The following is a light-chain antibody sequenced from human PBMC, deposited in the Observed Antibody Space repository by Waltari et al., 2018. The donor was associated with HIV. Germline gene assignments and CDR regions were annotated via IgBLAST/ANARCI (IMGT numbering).Light chain of an antibody. CDR2: SAS. CDR3: QQFGTFT. V-gene: IGKV3-20*01. J-gene: IGKJ4*01. Sequence: EIVLTQSPGTLSLSPGERATLSCRASQSVSSRYLSWYQQKPGQAPRLVISSASSRATGIPCRFSGSGSGTDFTLTISGLEPEDFAVYYCQQFGTFTFGGGTKVEIK. CDR1: QSVSSRY.